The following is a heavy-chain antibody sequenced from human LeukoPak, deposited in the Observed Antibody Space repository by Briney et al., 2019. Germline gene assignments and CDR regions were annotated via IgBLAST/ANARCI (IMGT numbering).Heavy chain of an antibody. CDR2: INPNSGGT. V-gene: IGHV1-2*06. CDR3: ARDPLDGDYGPSFDY. D-gene: IGHD4-17*01. Sequence: ASVKVSCKASGYTFTGYYMHWVRQAPGQGLEWMGRINPNSGGTNYAQKLQGRVTMTTDTSTSTAYMELRSLRSDDTAVYYCARDPLDGDYGPSFDYWGQGTLVTVS. J-gene: IGHJ4*02. CDR1: GYTFTGYY.